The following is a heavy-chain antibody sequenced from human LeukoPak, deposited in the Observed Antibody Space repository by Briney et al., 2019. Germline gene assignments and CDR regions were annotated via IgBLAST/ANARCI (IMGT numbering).Heavy chain of an antibody. CDR2: LNGKDGET. Sequence: GSVRVSCTVSGYTLIKLSIQWVRQVPGKGLEWMGRLNGKDGETIYAEKVKGRLTITQHTSTATPYMELTRLTSGDTAVYHCATQSWFDDFLLFDYWGQGTVVAVSS. V-gene: IGHV1-24*01. CDR3: ATQSWFDDFLLFDY. J-gene: IGHJ4*02. CDR1: GYTLIKLS. D-gene: IGHD3-10*01.